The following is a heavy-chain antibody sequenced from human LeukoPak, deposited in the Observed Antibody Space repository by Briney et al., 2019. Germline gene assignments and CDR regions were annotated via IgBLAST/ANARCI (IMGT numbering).Heavy chain of an antibody. J-gene: IGHJ5*02. CDR3: ARDPLVSHGGSGWHNWFDP. Sequence: GGSLRLSCAASGFTVSSYHMSWVRQAPGKGLEWVSVIYTGGNTDYADSVKGRFTISRDNPKNTLYLQMNSLTTEETAVYYCARDPLVSHGGSGWHNWFDPWGQGTLVTVSS. CDR2: IYTGGNT. V-gene: IGHV3-66*02. CDR1: GFTVSSYH. D-gene: IGHD6-25*01.